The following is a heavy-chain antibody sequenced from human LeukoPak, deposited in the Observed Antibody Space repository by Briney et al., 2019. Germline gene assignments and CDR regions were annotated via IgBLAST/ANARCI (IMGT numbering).Heavy chain of an antibody. J-gene: IGHJ4*02. CDR2: IKSKTDGRTT. CDR3: TTDGRWELSVSDY. D-gene: IGHD1-26*01. Sequence: GGSLRLSCAASGFTFSNAWMSWVRQAPGKGLEWVGRIKSKTDGRTTDYAAPVKGRFTISRDDSKNTLYQQMNSLKTEDTAVYYCTTDGRWELSVSDYWGQGTLVTVSS. CDR1: GFTFSNAW. V-gene: IGHV3-15*01.